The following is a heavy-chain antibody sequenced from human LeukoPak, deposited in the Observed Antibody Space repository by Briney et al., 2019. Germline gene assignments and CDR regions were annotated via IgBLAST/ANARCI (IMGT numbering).Heavy chain of an antibody. J-gene: IGHJ3*02. D-gene: IGHD3-10*01. V-gene: IGHV3-53*01. CDR1: GFTVSSNY. Sequence: GGSLRLSCAASGFTVSSNYMSWVRQAPGKGLEWVSVIYSGGSTYYADSVKGRFTISRDNSKNTLYLQMNSLRAEDTAVYYCARDRAQSPYGPGSWPDAFDIWGQGTMVTVSS. CDR3: ARDRAQSPYGPGSWPDAFDI. CDR2: IYSGGST.